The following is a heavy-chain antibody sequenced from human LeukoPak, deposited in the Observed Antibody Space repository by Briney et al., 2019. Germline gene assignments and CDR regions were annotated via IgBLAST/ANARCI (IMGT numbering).Heavy chain of an antibody. CDR2: ISGSGGST. CDR1: GLTFRNYA. D-gene: IGHD2-15*01. CDR3: AKCSPYYYYYGMDV. J-gene: IGHJ6*02. V-gene: IGHV3-23*01. Sequence: GGSLRLSCAASGLTFRNYAMSWVRQAPGKGLEWVSAISGSGGSTYYADSVKGRFTISRDNSKNTLYLQMNSLRAEDTAVYYCAKCSPYYYYYGMDVWGQGTTVTVSS.